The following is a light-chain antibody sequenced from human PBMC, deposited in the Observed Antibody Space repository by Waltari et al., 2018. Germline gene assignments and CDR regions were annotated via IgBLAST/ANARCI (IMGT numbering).Light chain of an antibody. CDR1: QSVGSN. Sequence: EIVMTQSPATLSGSPGERATLSCRASQSVGSNLAWYKQKPGQAPRLLISGASTGATGVPARFSGSGSGTEFTLTISSLQSEDFAIYYCQQHNNWPLTFGGGTKVESK. V-gene: IGKV3-15*01. CDR2: GAS. CDR3: QQHNNWPLT. J-gene: IGKJ4*01.